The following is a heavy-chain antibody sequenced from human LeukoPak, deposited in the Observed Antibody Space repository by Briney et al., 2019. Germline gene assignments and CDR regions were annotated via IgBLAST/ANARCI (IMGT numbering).Heavy chain of an antibody. Sequence: SETLSLTCTVSGGSISSGSHYWTWIRQPAGKGLEWIGHLYTSGSTTYNPSLQSRVTISADTSKNQFSLRLTSVTAADTAVYYCARAGGSVGWYGTIDSWGQGMLVTVSS. CDR2: LYTSGST. CDR1: GGSISSGSHY. CDR3: ARAGGSVGWYGTIDS. V-gene: IGHV4-61*09. D-gene: IGHD6-19*01. J-gene: IGHJ4*02.